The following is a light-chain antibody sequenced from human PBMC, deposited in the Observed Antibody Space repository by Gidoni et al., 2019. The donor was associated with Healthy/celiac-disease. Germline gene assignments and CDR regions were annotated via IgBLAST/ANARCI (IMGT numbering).Light chain of an antibody. V-gene: IGKV4-1*01. CDR3: QQYYSTLTWT. CDR2: WAS. Sequence: DVVMAQSPAVLAVSLRRQATINCKSSQSVLYSSNTKNYLAWYQQKPGQPPKLLMYWASTRESGVPDRFSGSGSGTDFTLTISSLQAEDVAVYYCQQYYSTLTWTFXQXTKVEIK. J-gene: IGKJ1*01. CDR1: QSVLYSSNTKNY.